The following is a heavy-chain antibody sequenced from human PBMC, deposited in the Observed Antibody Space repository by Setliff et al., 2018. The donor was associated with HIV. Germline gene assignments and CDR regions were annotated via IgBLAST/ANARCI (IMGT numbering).Heavy chain of an antibody. CDR1: GLTFNTYV. D-gene: IGHD6-6*01. J-gene: IGHJ6*03. V-gene: IGHV3-23*01. CDR3: AKQYSMYYYYYMDV. CDR2: ILSTGERT. Sequence: GGSLRLSCAVSGLTFNTYVMSWVRQAPGEGLEWVSAILSTGERTFYADSVKGRFTISRDNSKNTLYLQMNSLRAEDTAVYYCAKQYSMYYYYYMDVWGKGTTVTVSS.